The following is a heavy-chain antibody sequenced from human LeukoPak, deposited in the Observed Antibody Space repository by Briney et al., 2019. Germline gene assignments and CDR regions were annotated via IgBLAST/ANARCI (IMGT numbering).Heavy chain of an antibody. Sequence: PSETLSLTCAVYGGSFSGYYWSWIRQPPGKGLEWIGEINHSGSTNYNPSLKSRVTISVDTSKNQFSLKLSSVTAADTAVYYCARRGITMVRGVKRSPYYFDYWGQGTLVTVSS. CDR1: GGSFSGYY. CDR2: INHSGST. V-gene: IGHV4-34*01. D-gene: IGHD3-10*01. J-gene: IGHJ4*02. CDR3: ARRGITMVRGVKRSPYYFDY.